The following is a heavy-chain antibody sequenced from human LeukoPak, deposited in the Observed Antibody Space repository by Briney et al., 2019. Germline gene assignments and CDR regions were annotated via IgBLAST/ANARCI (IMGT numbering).Heavy chain of an antibody. J-gene: IGHJ4*02. Sequence: SETLSLTCAVYGGSFSGYYWSWIRQPPGKGLEWIGEINHSGSTNYNPSLKSRVTIPVDTSKNQFSLKLSSVTAADTAVYYCARGLLRWGAFDYWGQGTLVTVSS. D-gene: IGHD5-24*01. CDR2: INHSGST. CDR1: GGSFSGYY. V-gene: IGHV4-34*01. CDR3: ARGLLRWGAFDY.